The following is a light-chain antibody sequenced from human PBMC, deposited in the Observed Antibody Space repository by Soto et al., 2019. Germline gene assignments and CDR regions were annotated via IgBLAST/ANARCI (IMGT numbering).Light chain of an antibody. CDR2: VAS. Sequence: EIVMTQSPATLSVSPGARATLSCRASQSVSSNLAWYQQKPGQTPKLLIYVASTRATGIPARFSGSGSGTAFTLTISSLQSEDFAVYYCQQYNVWPLTFGGGTKVEFK. V-gene: IGKV3-15*01. CDR3: QQYNVWPLT. CDR1: QSVSSN. J-gene: IGKJ4*01.